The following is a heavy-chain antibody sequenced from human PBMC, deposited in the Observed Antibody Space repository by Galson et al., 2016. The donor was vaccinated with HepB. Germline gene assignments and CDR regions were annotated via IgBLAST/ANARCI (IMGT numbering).Heavy chain of an antibody. V-gene: IGHV1-2*04. Sequence: VKVSCKASGYTFTGYYMHWVRQTPGQGLEWMGWINPNSGGTNYPQKFQGWVTMTRDTSISTAYMELSRLKSDDTAVYYCARDAWSGSYSGIDYWGQGTLVTVSS. CDR3: ARDAWSGSYSGIDY. J-gene: IGHJ4*02. CDR2: INPNSGGT. CDR1: GYTFTGYY. D-gene: IGHD1-26*01.